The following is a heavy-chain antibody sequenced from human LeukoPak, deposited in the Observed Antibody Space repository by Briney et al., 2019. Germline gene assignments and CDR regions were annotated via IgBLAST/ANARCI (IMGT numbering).Heavy chain of an antibody. V-gene: IGHV4-4*07. J-gene: IGHJ2*01. CDR1: GGSISSYY. D-gene: IGHD5-18*01. CDR3: ARASGYNYGNTYWYFDL. Sequence: SETLSLTCTVSGGSISSYYWSWIRQPAGKGLEWIGRIYTSGSTNYNPSLKGRVTMSVDTSKNQFSLRFISVTAADTAVYYCARASGYNYGNTYWYFDLWGRGTLVTVSS. CDR2: IYTSGST.